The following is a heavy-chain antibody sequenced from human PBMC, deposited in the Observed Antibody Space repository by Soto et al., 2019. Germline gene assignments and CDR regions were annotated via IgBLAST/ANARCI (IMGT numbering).Heavy chain of an antibody. CDR3: ARLEGLATISYYFDF. CDR2: IYHSGNT. CDR1: GGSFSGYY. D-gene: IGHD3-9*01. V-gene: IGHV4-34*01. J-gene: IGHJ4*02. Sequence: SETLSLTCAVYGGSFSGYYWSWIRQPPGKGLEWIGNIYHSGNTYYNPSLQTRVTISLDKSKSQFSLRLNSVTAADSAVYFCARLEGLATISYYFDFWGQGAQVTVSS.